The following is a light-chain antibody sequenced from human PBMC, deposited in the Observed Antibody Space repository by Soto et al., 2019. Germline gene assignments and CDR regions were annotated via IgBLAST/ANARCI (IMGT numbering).Light chain of an antibody. CDR3: QQSSNYFT. CDR1: QGLNTN. Sequence: AIQLTQSPSSLSASVGDRVTITCRASQGLNTNLAWYQQKPGKSPKLLMYGASTLQKGVPSSFSGNGSGTDFTLTISSLQPEDSATYYCQQSSNYFTFGPGTKVDI. CDR2: GAS. J-gene: IGKJ3*01. V-gene: IGKV1D-13*01.